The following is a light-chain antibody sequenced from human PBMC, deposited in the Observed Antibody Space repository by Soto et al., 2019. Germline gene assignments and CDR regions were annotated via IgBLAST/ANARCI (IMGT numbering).Light chain of an antibody. V-gene: IGLV1-40*01. J-gene: IGLJ3*02. Sequence: QPVLTQPPSVSGAPGQRVTISCTGTRSNIGAGYDVHWYQQIPGTAPKLLIYRNHDRPSGVPDRFSGSKSGTSASLTITGLQAEDEADYYCQSYDTSVSGARVFGGGTKLTVL. CDR2: RNH. CDR1: RSNIGAGYD. CDR3: QSYDTSVSGARV.